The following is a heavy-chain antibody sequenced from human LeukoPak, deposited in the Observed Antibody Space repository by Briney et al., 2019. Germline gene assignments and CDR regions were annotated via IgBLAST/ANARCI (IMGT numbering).Heavy chain of an antibody. Sequence: GRSLRLSCAASGFTFSSYAMHWVRQAPGKGLEWVAVISYDGNNESYADTVKGRFTISRDNSKNTLYLQMNSLRAEDTAVFYCARASYSGSYLSGAFDIWGQGTMVTVSS. CDR2: ISYDGNNE. V-gene: IGHV3-30-3*01. D-gene: IGHD1-26*01. CDR1: GFTFSSYA. CDR3: ARASYSGSYLSGAFDI. J-gene: IGHJ3*02.